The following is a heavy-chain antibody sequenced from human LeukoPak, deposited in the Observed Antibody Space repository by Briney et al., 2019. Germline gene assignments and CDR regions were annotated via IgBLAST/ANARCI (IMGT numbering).Heavy chain of an antibody. Sequence: PSETLSLTCTVSGGSISSYYWSWIRQPPGKGLEWIGYIYYSGSTNYNPSLKSRVTISVDTSKNQFSLKLSSVTAADTAVYYCARHLAYCSGGSCFDTGWFDPWGQETLVTVSS. D-gene: IGHD2-15*01. CDR3: ARHLAYCSGGSCFDTGWFDP. CDR1: GGSISSYY. CDR2: IYYSGST. V-gene: IGHV4-59*08. J-gene: IGHJ5*02.